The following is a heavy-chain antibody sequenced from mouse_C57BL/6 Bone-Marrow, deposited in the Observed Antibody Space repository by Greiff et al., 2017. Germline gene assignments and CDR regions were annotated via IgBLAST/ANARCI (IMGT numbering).Heavy chain of an antibody. CDR1: GYTFTSYG. J-gene: IGHJ2*02. V-gene: IGHV1-81*01. CDR2: IYPRSGNT. D-gene: IGHD1-1*01. CDR3: AIYCYGSSDRGY. Sequence: QVQLQQSGAELARPGASVKLSCKASGYTFTSYGISWVKQRPGQGLEWIGEIYPRSGNTYYNEKFKGKATLTADKSSSTAYMELRSLTSEDSAVYFCAIYCYGSSDRGYWGQGTSLTVSS.